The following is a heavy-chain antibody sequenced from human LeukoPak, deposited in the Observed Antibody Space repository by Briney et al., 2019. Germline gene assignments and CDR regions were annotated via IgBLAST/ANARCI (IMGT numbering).Heavy chain of an antibody. D-gene: IGHD4-23*01. Sequence: PSETLSLTCTVSGDSISRSLHYWAWIRQPPGKGLEWIGTIYYNGSTYYNPSLKSRVTISVDTSKNQFSLKLTSVTAADTAVYYCARSYGGHSVCDAFDIWGQGTMVTVSS. CDR2: IYYNGST. CDR1: GDSISRSLHY. J-gene: IGHJ3*02. CDR3: ARSYGGHSVCDAFDI. V-gene: IGHV4-39*01.